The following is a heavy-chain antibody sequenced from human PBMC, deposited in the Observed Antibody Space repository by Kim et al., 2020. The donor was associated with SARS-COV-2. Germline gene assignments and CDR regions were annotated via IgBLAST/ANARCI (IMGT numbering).Heavy chain of an antibody. D-gene: IGHD2-15*01. J-gene: IGHJ6*02. CDR3: AKGVVVKASYYYGMDV. Sequence: SGKGRFTISRKNSKNTLYRQMNSLRAEDTAVYYCAKGVVVKASYYYGMDVWGQGTTVTVSS. V-gene: IGHV3-23*01.